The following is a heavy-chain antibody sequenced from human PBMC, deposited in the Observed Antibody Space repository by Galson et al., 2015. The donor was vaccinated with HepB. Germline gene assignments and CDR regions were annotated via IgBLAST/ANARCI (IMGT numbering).Heavy chain of an antibody. CDR3: ARGGHDYYDISGPPYYYYGMDV. J-gene: IGHJ6*02. Sequence: SVKVSCKASGYTFTSYTIHWVRQAPGQRLEWMGWINRSNSKTKFSQKFQGRVTITRDTSASTAYMELSSLRSDDTAVYYCARGGHDYYDISGPPYYYYGMDVWGQGTTVTVSS. CDR1: GYTFTSYT. CDR2: INRSNSKT. D-gene: IGHD3-22*01. V-gene: IGHV1-3*01.